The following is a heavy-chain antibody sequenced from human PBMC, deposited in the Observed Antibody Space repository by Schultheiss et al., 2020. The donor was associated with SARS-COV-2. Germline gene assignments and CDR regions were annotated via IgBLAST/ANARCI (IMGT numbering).Heavy chain of an antibody. CDR3: ARSGFNWFDP. Sequence: SETLSLTCTVSGGSISSGDYYWSWIRQPPGKGLEWIGYSYYYGSTYFNPSLKSQVTISVDMSKNQFSLKLNSMTAADTAVYYCARSGFNWFDPWGQGTLVTVSS. J-gene: IGHJ5*02. CDR2: SYYYGST. D-gene: IGHD7-27*01. CDR1: GGSISSGDYY. V-gene: IGHV4-30-4*08.